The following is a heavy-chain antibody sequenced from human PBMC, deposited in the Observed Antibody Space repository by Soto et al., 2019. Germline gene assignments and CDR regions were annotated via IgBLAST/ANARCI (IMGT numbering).Heavy chain of an antibody. D-gene: IGHD6-13*01. V-gene: IGHV3-74*01. CDR3: AKVATGSYNWFDP. CDR2: INTDGSRT. CDR1: GFTFNNYW. J-gene: IGHJ5*02. Sequence: EVQLVESGGELVQPGGSLRLSCAASGFTFNNYWMHWVRQAPGKGLVWGSRINTDGSRTNYADSVKGRFTISRDNAKNTLYLQMNSLRAEDTAVYYCAKVATGSYNWFDPWGQGTLVTVSS.